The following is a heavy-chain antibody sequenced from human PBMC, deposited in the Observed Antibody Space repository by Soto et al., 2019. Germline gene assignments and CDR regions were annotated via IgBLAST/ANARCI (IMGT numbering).Heavy chain of an antibody. J-gene: IGHJ6*04. CDR1: GGSISSYY. Sequence: SETLSLTCTVSGGSISSYYWSWIRQPPGKGLEWIGYIYYSGSTNYNPSLKSRVTISVDTSKNQFSLKLSSVTAADTAVYYCARHLSKLWNYLDVWGKGTTVTVSS. CDR2: IYYSGST. CDR3: ARHLSKLWNYLDV. V-gene: IGHV4-59*08. D-gene: IGHD1-7*01.